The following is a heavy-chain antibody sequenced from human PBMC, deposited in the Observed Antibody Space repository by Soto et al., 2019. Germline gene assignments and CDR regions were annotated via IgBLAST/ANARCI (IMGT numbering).Heavy chain of an antibody. J-gene: IGHJ3*02. CDR1: GGTFSSYT. D-gene: IGHD1-26*01. V-gene: IGHV1-69*02. Sequence: QVQLVQSGAEVKKPGSSVKVSCKASGGTFSSYTISWVRQAPGQGLEWMGRIIPILGIANYAQKFQGRVTITAHKSTSTPYMELSSLRSEDTAVYYCARANSYSSGAFDIWGQGTMVTVSS. CDR3: ARANSYSSGAFDI. CDR2: IIPILGIA.